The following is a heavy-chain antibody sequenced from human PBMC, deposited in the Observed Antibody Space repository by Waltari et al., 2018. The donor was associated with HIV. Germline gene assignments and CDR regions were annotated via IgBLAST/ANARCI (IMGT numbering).Heavy chain of an antibody. D-gene: IGHD3-3*01. J-gene: IGHJ4*02. CDR2: ISPSGGST. Sequence: QVQLVQSGAAVKMPGASVKVSCKASGYNFATYYIHWVRQAPGQGLEWMGIISPSGGSTRSAHKLRGRLIMTSDTSTTTVFLELSSLRSEDTAIYYCARSSLGVDFWGLEYWGQGSLVTVSS. V-gene: IGHV1-46*01. CDR3: ARSSLGVDFWGLEY. CDR1: GYNFATYY.